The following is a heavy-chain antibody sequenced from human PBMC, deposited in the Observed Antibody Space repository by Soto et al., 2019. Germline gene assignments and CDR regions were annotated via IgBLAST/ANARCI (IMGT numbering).Heavy chain of an antibody. CDR1: SGSLSGFY. J-gene: IGHJ4*02. CDR3: ARAPKVSGSAQTRPDF. CDR2: ISQSGST. D-gene: IGHD6-6*01. Sequence: QVQLHQWGAGLLKPSETLSVACSLYSGSLSGFYWSWIRQPPGKRLEWIGEISQSGSTNYNPSLRSRVSISVDSSKNQFSLELTSVTAADTAVYYCARAPKVSGSAQTRPDFWGQGALVIVSS. V-gene: IGHV4-34*01.